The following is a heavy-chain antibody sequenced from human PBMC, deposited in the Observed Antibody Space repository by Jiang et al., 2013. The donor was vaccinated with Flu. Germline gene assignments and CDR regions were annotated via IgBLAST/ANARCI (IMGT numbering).Heavy chain of an antibody. Sequence: GPGLVKPSETLSLTCTVSDGSISSYYWSWIRQPPGKGLEWLGYIYSSGSTKYNPSLKSRVTISVDTSKNQFSLKLNSVTAADMAVYYCARVRSGYFLDYWGQGTLVTVSS. CDR1: DGSISSYY. CDR3: ARVRSGYFLDY. D-gene: IGHD3-3*01. J-gene: IGHJ4*02. CDR2: IYSSGST. V-gene: IGHV4-59*01.